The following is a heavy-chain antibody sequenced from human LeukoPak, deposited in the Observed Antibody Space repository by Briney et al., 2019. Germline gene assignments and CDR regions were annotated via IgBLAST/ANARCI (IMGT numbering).Heavy chain of an antibody. D-gene: IGHD1/OR15-1a*01. CDR2: ITGSGVGT. CDR3: ARGTLPPGYSYYAMDV. V-gene: IGHV3-23*01. Sequence: SGGSLRLSCAASGFTFSSYAMSWVRQAPGKGLEWVSAITGSGVGTYYADSVKGRFTISRDNSKNTLYLQMNGLRAEDTAVYYCARGTLPPGYSYYAMDVWGQGTTVTVSS. CDR1: GFTFSSYA. J-gene: IGHJ6*02.